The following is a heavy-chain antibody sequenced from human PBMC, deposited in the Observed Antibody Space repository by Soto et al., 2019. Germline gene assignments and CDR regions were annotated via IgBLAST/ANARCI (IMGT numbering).Heavy chain of an antibody. CDR3: ASRSSSGWGGGAFDI. CDR2: ICAYNGNT. V-gene: IGHV1-18*01. CDR1: GYTFTSYG. D-gene: IGHD6-19*01. J-gene: IGHJ3*02. Sequence: QVQLVQSGAEVKKPGASVKVSCKASGYTFTSYGISWVRQAPGQGLEWMGWICAYNGNTNYAQKLQGRVTMTTDTSTSTAYMEVRSLRSDDTAVYYCASRSSSGWGGGAFDIWGQGTMVTVSS.